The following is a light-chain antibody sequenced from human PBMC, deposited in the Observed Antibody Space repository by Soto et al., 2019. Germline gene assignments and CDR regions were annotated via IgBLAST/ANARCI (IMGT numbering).Light chain of an antibody. CDR1: SSDVGGYNY. V-gene: IGLV2-11*01. Sequence: QSVLTQPRSVSGSPGQSVTISCTGTSSDVGGYNYVSWYQQHPGKAPKLMIYDVSKRPSGVPDRFSGSKSGNTASLTISGLQAEDEADYYCCSYAGSYTFVVFGGGTKLTVI. CDR3: CSYAGSYTFVV. CDR2: DVS. J-gene: IGLJ2*01.